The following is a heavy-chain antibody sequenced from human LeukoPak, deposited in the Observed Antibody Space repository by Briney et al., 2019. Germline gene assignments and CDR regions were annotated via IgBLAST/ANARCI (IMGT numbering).Heavy chain of an antibody. J-gene: IGHJ4*02. D-gene: IGHD3-16*01. CDR2: YGGFNDDT. CDR3: ARLSYEGEGH. Sequence: ASVKLSCKASGYTFTTYRITWVRQAPGQGLEWMGWYGGFNDDTNYAQKFQGRVIMTTDKSTSTAYLELRSLTPDDTAVYYRARLSYEGEGHLGQGTLVIVSS. V-gene: IGHV1-18*01. CDR1: GYTFTTYR.